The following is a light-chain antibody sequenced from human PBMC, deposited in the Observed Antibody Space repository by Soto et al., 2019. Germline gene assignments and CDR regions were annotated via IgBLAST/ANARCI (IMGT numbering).Light chain of an antibody. CDR2: ENN. CDR1: SSKIGNKY. Sequence: QSVLTQPPSVSAAPGQKVTVSCSGSSSKIGNKYVSWYQQLPGTAPKLLIYENNKRPSGIPDRFSGSKSGTSATLGITGLQTGDEADYYCATWDSSLSFVVFGGGTKLTVL. J-gene: IGLJ2*01. CDR3: ATWDSSLSFVV. V-gene: IGLV1-51*02.